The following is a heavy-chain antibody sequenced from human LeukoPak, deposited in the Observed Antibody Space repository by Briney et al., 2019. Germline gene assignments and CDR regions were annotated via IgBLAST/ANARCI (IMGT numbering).Heavy chain of an antibody. V-gene: IGHV3-48*01. D-gene: IGHD3-3*01. J-gene: IGHJ3*02. CDR3: ARSITIFGVVIIPYSYAFDI. CDR1: GFTFSSYG. CDR2: ISSSSSTI. Sequence: GGSLRLSCAASGFTFSSYGMHWVRQAPGKGLEWVSYISSSSSTIYYADSVKGRFTISRDNAKNSLYLQMNSLRAEDTAVYYCARSITIFGVVIIPYSYAFDIWGQGTNVTVSS.